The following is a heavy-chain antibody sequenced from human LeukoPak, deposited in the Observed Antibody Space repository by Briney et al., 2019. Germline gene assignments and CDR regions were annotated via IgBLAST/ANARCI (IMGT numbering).Heavy chain of an antibody. D-gene: IGHD3-22*01. CDR1: GFTFSSYA. Sequence: PGGSLRLSCAASGFTFSSYAMSWVRQAPGKGLEWVSAISGSGGSTYYADSVKGRFTISRDNSKNTLYLQMNSLRAEDTAVYYCAKDPPIFHYYDPQEAFDIWGQGTMVTVSS. CDR3: AKDPPIFHYYDPQEAFDI. V-gene: IGHV3-23*01. J-gene: IGHJ3*02. CDR2: ISGSGGST.